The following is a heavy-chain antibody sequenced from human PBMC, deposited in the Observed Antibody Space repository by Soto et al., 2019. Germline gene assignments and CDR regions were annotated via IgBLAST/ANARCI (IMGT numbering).Heavy chain of an antibody. CDR2: IYYSGGT. CDR1: GGSISSYY. Sequence: SETLSLTCTVSGGSISSYYWSWIRRPPGKGLEWIGYIYYSGGTNYNPSLKSRVTISVDTSKNQFSLKLSSVTAADTAVYYCARSLYYPWYSSSWYYFDYWGQGTLVTV. CDR3: ARSLYYPWYSSSWYYFDY. V-gene: IGHV4-59*08. D-gene: IGHD6-13*01. J-gene: IGHJ4*02.